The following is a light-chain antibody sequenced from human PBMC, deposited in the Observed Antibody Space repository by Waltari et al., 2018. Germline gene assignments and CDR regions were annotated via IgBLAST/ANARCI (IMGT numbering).Light chain of an antibody. CDR2: GAS. J-gene: IGKJ2*01. CDR1: QTITTY. V-gene: IGKV1-39*01. CDR3: QQTYTTPPA. Sequence: DIQMTQSPSSLSASVGDRVIITCRASQTITTYLNWYQQKPGKAPKLLIYGASSLQSGVPSRFSGSGSGTDFTLAISSLQPEDFATYYCQQTYTTPPAFGQGTKLEIK.